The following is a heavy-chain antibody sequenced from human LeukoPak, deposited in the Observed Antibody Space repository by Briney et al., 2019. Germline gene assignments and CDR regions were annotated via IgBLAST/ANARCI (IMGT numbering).Heavy chain of an antibody. CDR2: ISSSSSYI. CDR1: AFTFSSYS. D-gene: IGHD5-12*01. V-gene: IGHV3-21*01. J-gene: IGHJ4*02. Sequence: GESLRLSCAASAFTFSSYSMNWVRQAPGKGLEWVSSISSSSSYIYYAGSVKGRFTMSRDNAKNSLYLQMNSLRAEDRAVYYCARGYSGYDQRFFYWGQGTLVTVSS. CDR3: ARGYSGYDQRFFY.